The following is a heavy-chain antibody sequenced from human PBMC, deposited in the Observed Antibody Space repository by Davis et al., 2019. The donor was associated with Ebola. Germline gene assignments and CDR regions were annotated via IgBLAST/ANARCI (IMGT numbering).Heavy chain of an antibody. D-gene: IGHD4-11*01. CDR2: VILKSGAT. CDR3: ARGHNYAHEY. V-gene: IGHV1-2*06. CDR1: GYTLTDYH. J-gene: IGHJ4*02. Sequence: ASVTVSRKASGYTLTDYHIHWMQQASGQGLEWLGRVILKSGATNYAQKFPCRVTMTMDTSISTVYMELSSLRYDDTADYYCARGHNYAHEYWGQGTLVTVSS.